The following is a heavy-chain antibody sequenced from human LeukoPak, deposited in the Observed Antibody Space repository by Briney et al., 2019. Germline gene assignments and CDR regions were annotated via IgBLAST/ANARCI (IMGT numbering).Heavy chain of an antibody. CDR1: GFTFSRYG. V-gene: IGHV3-30*02. Sequence: PGGSLRLSCAASGFTFSRYGFHWVRQAPGKGLEWVAFISDSGGDKWYADSVKGRLTISRDKSKNTLSLQMNSLRAEDTAVYYCAKASSESYYFDYWGQGTLVTVSS. CDR3: AKASSESYYFDY. D-gene: IGHD1-26*01. J-gene: IGHJ4*02. CDR2: ISDSGGDK.